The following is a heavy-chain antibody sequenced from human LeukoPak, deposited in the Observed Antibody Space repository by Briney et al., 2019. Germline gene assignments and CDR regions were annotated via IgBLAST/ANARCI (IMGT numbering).Heavy chain of an antibody. CDR3: ARVRVVSYYGMDV. CDR1: GFXFSSYW. J-gene: IGHJ6*02. Sequence: GGSLRLSCAASGFXFSSYWISWVRQAPGKGLERVANIKHDGSEQYHVDSVKGRFTISRDNAKKSLYLQMNSLRAEDTAVYYCARVRVVSYYGMDVWGQGTTVIVSS. V-gene: IGHV3-7*05. CDR2: IKHDGSEQ.